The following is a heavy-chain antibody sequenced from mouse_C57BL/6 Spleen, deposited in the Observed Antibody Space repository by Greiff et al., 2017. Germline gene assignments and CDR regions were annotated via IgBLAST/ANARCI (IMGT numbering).Heavy chain of an antibody. V-gene: IGHV5-16*01. CDR1: GFTFSDYY. D-gene: IGHD2-4*01. CDR2: INYDGSST. Sequence: DVHLVESEGGLVQPGSSMKLSCTASGFTFSDYYMAWVRQVPEKGLEWVANINYDGSSTYYLDSLKSRFIFSRDNAKNILYLQMSSLKSEDTATYYCARDRDYGPYYAMDDWGQGTSVTVSS. J-gene: IGHJ4*01. CDR3: ARDRDYGPYYAMDD.